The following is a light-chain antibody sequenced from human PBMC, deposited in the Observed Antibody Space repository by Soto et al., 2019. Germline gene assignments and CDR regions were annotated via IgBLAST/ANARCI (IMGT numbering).Light chain of an antibody. J-gene: IGLJ3*02. CDR3: SSYTSSSTGV. Sequence: QSVLTQPASVSGSPGQSIIISCTGTSSDVGGYNYVSWYQQHPGKAPKLMIYEVSNRPSGCSDRFSGSKSGNTASLTISGLQAEDEADYYCSSYTSSSTGVFGGGTKLTVL. CDR1: SSDVGGYNY. V-gene: IGLV2-14*01. CDR2: EVS.